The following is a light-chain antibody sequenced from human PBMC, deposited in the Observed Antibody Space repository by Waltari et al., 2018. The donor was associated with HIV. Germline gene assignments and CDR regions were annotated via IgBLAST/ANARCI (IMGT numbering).Light chain of an antibody. Sequence: EIVLTQSPGTLSLSPGERATLSCRASQSVSGSYLAWYQQKPGQAPRLLIYGSSSRATGIPDRFSGSGSGTDFTLTISRLEPEDFAVYHCQQHSSSQWTFGQGTKVEIK. CDR3: QQHSSSQWT. V-gene: IGKV3-20*01. CDR2: GSS. J-gene: IGKJ1*01. CDR1: QSVSGSY.